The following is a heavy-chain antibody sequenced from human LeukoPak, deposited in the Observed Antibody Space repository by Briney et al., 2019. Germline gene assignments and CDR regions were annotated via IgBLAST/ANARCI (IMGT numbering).Heavy chain of an antibody. J-gene: IGHJ4*02. Sequence: GGSLRLSCAASGFTFNTYTMNWVRQAPGKGLEWVSYISGSSGIIDYADSVRGRFTISRDNAKNSLYLQMNSLRDEDTAVYYCARASFQRWLQLGGDWGQGTLVTVSS. V-gene: IGHV3-48*02. CDR1: GFTFNTYT. CDR3: ARASFQRWLQLGGD. D-gene: IGHD5-24*01. CDR2: ISGSSGII.